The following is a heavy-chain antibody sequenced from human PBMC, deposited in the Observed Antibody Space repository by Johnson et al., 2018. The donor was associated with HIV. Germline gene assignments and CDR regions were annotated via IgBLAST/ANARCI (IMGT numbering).Heavy chain of an antibody. J-gene: IGHJ3*02. V-gene: IGHV3-30*03. CDR1: GFTLGSFG. CDR2: ISYDGTNE. CDR3: ARDRGYLDAFDI. D-gene: IGHD1-26*01. Sequence: VQLVESGGGVVQPGRSLRLSCVASGFTLGSFGMHWVRQAPGKGLEWVAVISYDGTNEYYADSVKGRFTISRDNSKNTLYLQMNSLRAEDTAVFYCARDRGYLDAFDIWGQGTMVTVSS.